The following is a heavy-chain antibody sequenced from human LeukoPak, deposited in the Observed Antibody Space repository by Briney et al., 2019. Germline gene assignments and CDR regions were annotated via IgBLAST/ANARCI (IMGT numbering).Heavy chain of an antibody. D-gene: IGHD1/OR15-1a*01. CDR2: IYLYGTT. CDR1: IGSISSSKW. Sequence: SSETLSLTCSVSIGSISSSKWWSWVRQSPVKGLEWIGEIYLYGTTNYNPSFTSRVTMSVDRSRNQFSLKLTSVTAADTAVYYCARQKWEQQSRDYYFNGLDVWGPGTTVIVSS. CDR3: ARQKWEQQSRDYYFNGLDV. V-gene: IGHV4-4*02. J-gene: IGHJ6*02.